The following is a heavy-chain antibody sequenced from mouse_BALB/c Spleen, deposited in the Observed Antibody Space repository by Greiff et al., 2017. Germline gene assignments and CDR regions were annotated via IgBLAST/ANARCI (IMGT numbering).Heavy chain of an antibody. V-gene: IGHV14-3*02. CDR3: ARLITTVVDYFDY. J-gene: IGHJ2*01. D-gene: IGHD1-1*01. CDR2: IDPANGNT. Sequence: VQLQQSGAELVKPGASVKLSCTASGFNIKDTYMHWVKQRPEQGLEWIGRIDPANGNTKYDPKFQGKATITADTSSNTAYLQLSSLTSEDTAVYYCARLITTVVDYFDYWGQGTTLTVSS. CDR1: GFNIKDTY.